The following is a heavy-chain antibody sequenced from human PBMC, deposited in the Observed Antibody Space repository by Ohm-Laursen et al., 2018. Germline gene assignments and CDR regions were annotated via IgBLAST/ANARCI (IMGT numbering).Heavy chain of an antibody. CDR3: ARAPRGYSYGCDY. V-gene: IGHV4-59*01. CDR2: IHYSGST. D-gene: IGHD5-18*01. J-gene: IGHJ4*02. CDR1: GGSISSYY. Sequence: GTLSLTCTVSGGSISSYYWSWIRQPPGKGLEWIGYIHYSGSTNYNPSLKSRVTISVDTSKNQFSLKMSSVTAEDTAVYYCARAPRGYSYGCDYWGQGTLVTVSS.